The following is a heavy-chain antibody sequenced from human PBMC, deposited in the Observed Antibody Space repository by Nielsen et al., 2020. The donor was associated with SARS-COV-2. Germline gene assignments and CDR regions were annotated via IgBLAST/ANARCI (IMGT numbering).Heavy chain of an antibody. Sequence: GSLRLSCAVYGGSFSGYYWSWIRQPPGKGLEWIGEINHSGSTYYNPSLKSRVTISVDTSKNQFSLKLSSVTAADTAVYYCARDSVAGTHYWGQGTLVTVSS. CDR3: ARDSVAGTHY. D-gene: IGHD6-19*01. CDR1: GGSFSGYY. J-gene: IGHJ4*02. V-gene: IGHV4-34*01. CDR2: INHSGST.